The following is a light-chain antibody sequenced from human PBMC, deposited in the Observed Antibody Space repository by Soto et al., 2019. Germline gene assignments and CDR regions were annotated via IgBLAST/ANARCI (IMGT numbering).Light chain of an antibody. J-gene: IGLJ2*01. Sequence: QSALTQPPSASGSPGQSVTISCTGTSSDVAGSDYVSWYQQHPGKAPKLIIYEVTKRPAGVPDRFSGSKSGNKASLTVSGLQADDESYYYCSSFARGDNPHVLFGGGTKLTVL. CDR3: SSFARGDNPHVL. V-gene: IGLV2-8*01. CDR1: SSDVAGSDY. CDR2: EVT.